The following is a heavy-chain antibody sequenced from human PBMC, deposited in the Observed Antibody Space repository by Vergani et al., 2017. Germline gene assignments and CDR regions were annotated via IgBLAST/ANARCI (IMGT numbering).Heavy chain of an antibody. V-gene: IGHV4-39*02. D-gene: IGHD3-10*01. Sequence: QVRLQESGPGLVKPSETLSLTCTVSGASVSSSVSSSGYSWGWLRQPPGKGLEWIASLYYRGNSYYSPSLRSRLTISVDTSKNQLSLRMTSVTAADTAVYYCARDSWTSELRGVYWFDTWGQGTLVSVSS. CDR1: GASVSSSVSSSGYS. J-gene: IGHJ5*02. CDR2: LYYRGNS. CDR3: ARDSWTSELRGVYWFDT.